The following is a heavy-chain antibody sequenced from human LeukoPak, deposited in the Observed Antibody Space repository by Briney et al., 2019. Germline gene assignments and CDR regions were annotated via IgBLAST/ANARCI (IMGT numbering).Heavy chain of an antibody. Sequence: GSLRLSCAASGFTFSNHWMRWVRQAPGKGLVWVSLVNSDGRSVNYADSVKGRFTISRDNAKNTLYLQMTSLRVEDTAVYYCVRGSVAAYTSPFDYWGQGTLVTVSS. D-gene: IGHD6-19*01. CDR2: VNSDGRSV. CDR3: VRGSVAAYTSPFDY. J-gene: IGHJ4*02. V-gene: IGHV3-74*01. CDR1: GFTFSNHW.